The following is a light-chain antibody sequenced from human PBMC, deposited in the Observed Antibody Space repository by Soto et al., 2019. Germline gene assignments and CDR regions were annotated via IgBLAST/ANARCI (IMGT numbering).Light chain of an antibody. J-gene: IGKJ4*01. CDR2: RTS. CDR3: QQYGSTPLT. Sequence: EIVLTQSPGTLSLSPGERATLSCRASQSVSSNSLAWYQQTPGQAPRFLIYRTSSRATGIPDRFSGSGSGTDFTLTISRLEPEDFAVYYCQQYGSTPLTFGGGTKVDIK. CDR1: QSVSSNS. V-gene: IGKV3-20*01.